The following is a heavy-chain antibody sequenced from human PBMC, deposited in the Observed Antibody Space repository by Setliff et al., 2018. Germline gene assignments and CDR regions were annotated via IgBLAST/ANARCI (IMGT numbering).Heavy chain of an antibody. D-gene: IGHD3-3*01. CDR1: GYSISSGHY. CDR2: INHSGST. V-gene: IGHV4-38-2*02. Sequence: SETLSLTCTVSGYSISSGHYWGWIRQPPGKGLEWIGEINHSGSTNYNPSLKSRVTISVDTSKNQFSLKLSSVTAADTAVYYCARGITGNYNFWSGYYNYYYYYMDVWGKGTTVTVSS. J-gene: IGHJ6*03. CDR3: ARGITGNYNFWSGYYNYYYYYMDV.